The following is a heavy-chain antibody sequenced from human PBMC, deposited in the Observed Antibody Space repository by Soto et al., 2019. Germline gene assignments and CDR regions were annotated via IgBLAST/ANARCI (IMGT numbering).Heavy chain of an antibody. Sequence: SETLSLTCTVSGGSISSYYWSWIRQPPGKGLEWIGYIYYSGSTNYNPSLKSRVTISVDTSKNQFSLKLSSVTAADTAVYYCARVDYGSGSSNNWFDPWGQGTLVTVSS. J-gene: IGHJ5*02. CDR2: IYYSGST. CDR1: GGSISSYY. V-gene: IGHV4-59*01. CDR3: ARVDYGSGSSNNWFDP. D-gene: IGHD3-10*01.